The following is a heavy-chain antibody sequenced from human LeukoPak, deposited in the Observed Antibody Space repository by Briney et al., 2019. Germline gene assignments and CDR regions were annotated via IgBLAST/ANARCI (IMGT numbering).Heavy chain of an antibody. CDR1: GFTFSSYA. V-gene: IGHV3-23*01. CDR2: ISNSGGDT. J-gene: IGHJ1*01. CDR3: AQQLGYCSGGTCYFTY. D-gene: IGHD2-15*01. Sequence: GGSLRLSCAASGFTFSSYAMSWVRQAPGRGLEWVAAISNSGGDTFYSDSGKGRFTIARDNSKNTLYLQMNSLRVDDTAVYYCAQQLGYCSGGTCYFTYWGQGTLVTVSS.